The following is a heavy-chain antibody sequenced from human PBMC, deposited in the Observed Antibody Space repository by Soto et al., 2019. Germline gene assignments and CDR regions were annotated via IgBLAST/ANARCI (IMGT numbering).Heavy chain of an antibody. CDR3: ARVFSSGSGWMYYFDF. Sequence: QVQLQESGPGLVKPSETLSLTCTVSSDSIAGENWWSWVRQPPGMGLEWIGEIFHTGGTNSNPSLKGRVTMEVDKSKNQFSLKLISATAADTAVYYCARVFSSGSGWMYYFDFWGQGTLVSVSS. D-gene: IGHD6-25*01. CDR2: IFHTGGT. V-gene: IGHV4-4*02. J-gene: IGHJ4*02. CDR1: SDSIAGENW.